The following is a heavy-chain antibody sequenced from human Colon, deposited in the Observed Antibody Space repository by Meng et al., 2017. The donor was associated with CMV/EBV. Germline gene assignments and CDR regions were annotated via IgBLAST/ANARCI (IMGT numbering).Heavy chain of an antibody. V-gene: IGHV3-7*01. D-gene: IGHD1-26*01. CDR1: GSSFSNSW. J-gene: IGHJ4*02. Sequence: GGSLRLSCAASGSSFSNSWMIWVRRAPGKGLEWVAKTNEDGSDKYYVDSVKGRFTIFRDNAKNSVYLQMNSLRAEDTAVYYCAREKVGQGAFDIWGQGTLVTVSS. CDR2: TNEDGSDK. CDR3: AREKVGQGAFDI.